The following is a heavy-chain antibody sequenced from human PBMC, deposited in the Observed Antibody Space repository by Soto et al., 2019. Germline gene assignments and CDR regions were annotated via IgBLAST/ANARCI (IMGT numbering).Heavy chain of an antibody. V-gene: IGHV3-11*05. CDR2: ITSSSTYT. CDR1: GFTFSKYY. Sequence: QVQLVESGGGLVKPGGSLSLSCEASGFTFSKYYMSWIRQAPGKGLEWVSTITSSSTYTTYADSVKGRFTITRDDAKNSLYLQMNSPRAEDTALYYCVREYYYAMDVWGQGTTVTVSS. J-gene: IGHJ6*02. CDR3: VREYYYAMDV.